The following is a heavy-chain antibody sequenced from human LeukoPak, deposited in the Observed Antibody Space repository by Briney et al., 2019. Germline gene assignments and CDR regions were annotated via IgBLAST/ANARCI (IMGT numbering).Heavy chain of an antibody. Sequence: GASVKVSCKVSGYTLTELSMHWVRQAPGEGLEWMGGFDPEDGETIYAQKFQGRVTMTEDTSTDTAYMELSSLRSEDTAVYYCATGQLLLTGWFDPWGQGTLVTVSS. CDR3: ATGQLLLTGWFDP. CDR1: GYTLTELS. CDR2: FDPEDGET. D-gene: IGHD2-15*01. J-gene: IGHJ5*02. V-gene: IGHV1-24*01.